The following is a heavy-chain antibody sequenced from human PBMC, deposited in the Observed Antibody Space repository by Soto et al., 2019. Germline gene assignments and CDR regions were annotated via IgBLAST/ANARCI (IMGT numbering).Heavy chain of an antibody. CDR2: IYTSGST. CDR1: GGSISSYY. V-gene: IGHV4-4*07. CDR3: ARFPYYDFWSGYGMDV. Sequence: SETLSLTCAVSGGSISSYYWSWIRQPAGKGLEWIGRIYTSGSTNYNPSLKSRVTMSVDTSKNQFSLKLSSVTAADTAVYYCARFPYYDFWSGYGMDVWGQGTTVTVSS. D-gene: IGHD3-3*01. J-gene: IGHJ6*02.